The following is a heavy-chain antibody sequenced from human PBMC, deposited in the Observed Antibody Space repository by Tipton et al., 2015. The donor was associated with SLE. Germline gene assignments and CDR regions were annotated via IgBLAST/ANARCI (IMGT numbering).Heavy chain of an antibody. CDR2: IYYSGST. Sequence: TLSLTCAVSGYSISSGYYWGWIRQPPGKGLEWIGYIYYSGSTNYNPSLKSRVTISVDTSRNQFSLKLSSVTAADTAVYYCARDSSSGVDYWGQGTLVTVSS. CDR1: GYSISSGYY. V-gene: IGHV4-61*01. CDR3: ARDSSSGVDY. D-gene: IGHD6-19*01. J-gene: IGHJ4*02.